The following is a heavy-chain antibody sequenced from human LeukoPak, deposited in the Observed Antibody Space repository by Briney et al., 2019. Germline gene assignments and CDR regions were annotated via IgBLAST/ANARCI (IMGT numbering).Heavy chain of an antibody. D-gene: IGHD3-3*01. CDR3: ARDRYDFWSGLDY. Sequence: GGSLRLSCAASGFTFSSHSMNWVRQAPGKGLEWVSSISSSSSYIYYANSVKGRFTISRDNAKNSLYLQMNSLRAEDTAVYYCARDRYDFWSGLDYWGQGTLVTVSS. V-gene: IGHV3-21*01. CDR2: ISSSSSYI. J-gene: IGHJ4*02. CDR1: GFTFSSHS.